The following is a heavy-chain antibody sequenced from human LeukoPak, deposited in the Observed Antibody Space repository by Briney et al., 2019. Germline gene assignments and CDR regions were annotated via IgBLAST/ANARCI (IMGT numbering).Heavy chain of an antibody. V-gene: IGHV3-30*03. D-gene: IGHD2-15*01. CDR1: GFTFSSYG. Sequence: PGGSLRLSCAASGFTFSSYGMHWVRQAPGKGLEWVAVISYDGSNKYYADSVKGRFTISRDNAKNSLYLQMNSLRAEDTAVYYCARDDAGYCSGGSCYSVRGAFDYWGQGTLVTVSS. J-gene: IGHJ4*02. CDR3: ARDDAGYCSGGSCYSVRGAFDY. CDR2: ISYDGSNK.